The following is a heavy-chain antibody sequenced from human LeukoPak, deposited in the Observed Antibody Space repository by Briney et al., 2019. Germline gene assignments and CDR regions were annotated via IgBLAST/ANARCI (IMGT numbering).Heavy chain of an antibody. Sequence: GSLRLSCAASGFTVSSNFMNWVRQAPGKGLEWVSSISSSSSYIYYADSVKGRFTISRDNAKNSLYLQMNSLRAEDTAVYYCAREHSSGYYYTDYWGQGTLVTVSS. CDR2: ISSSSSYI. D-gene: IGHD3-22*01. CDR3: AREHSSGYYYTDY. J-gene: IGHJ4*02. CDR1: GFTVSSNF. V-gene: IGHV3-21*01.